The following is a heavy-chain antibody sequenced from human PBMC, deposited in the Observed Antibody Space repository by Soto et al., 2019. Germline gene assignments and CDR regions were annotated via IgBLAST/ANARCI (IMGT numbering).Heavy chain of an antibody. V-gene: IGHV3-23*01. Sequence: PGGSLRLSCAASGFTVSSYGMTWVRQAPGKGLEWVSSISGSGSGGSTYYADSVKGRFTISRDNSKNTLYLQMNSLRAEDTAEYYCAKDKYYYHFWGQGTLVTVSS. CDR1: GFTVSSYG. CDR3: AKDKYYYHF. CDR2: ISGSGSGGST. J-gene: IGHJ4*02. D-gene: IGHD6-6*01.